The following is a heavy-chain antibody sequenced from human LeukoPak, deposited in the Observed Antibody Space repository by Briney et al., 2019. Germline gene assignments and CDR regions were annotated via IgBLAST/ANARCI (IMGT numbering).Heavy chain of an antibody. V-gene: IGHV3-30*18. CDR3: AKTVLWGWLVPAAGIDY. Sequence: GRSLRLSCAASGFTFSSYGMHWVRQAPGKGLEWVAVISYDGSNKYYADSVKGRFTISRDNSKNTLYLQMNSLRAEDTAVYYCAKTVLWGWLVPAAGIDYWGQGTLVTVSS. CDR2: ISYDGSNK. D-gene: IGHD2-2*01. J-gene: IGHJ4*02. CDR1: GFTFSSYG.